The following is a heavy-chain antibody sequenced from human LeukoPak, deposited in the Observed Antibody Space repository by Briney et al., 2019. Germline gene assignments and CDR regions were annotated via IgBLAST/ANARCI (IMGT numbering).Heavy chain of an antibody. J-gene: IGHJ4*02. V-gene: IGHV1-58*02. D-gene: IGHD2-15*01. CDR3: AAGWVCSGGSCSYYFDY. CDR1: VFTFTNSA. Sequence: SDTVSCKASVFTFTNSAMQWVRQARGKRIAWIGWIVEDSGNTNLPHKFQERVTIHSVISTSTAYMVLSSLRSEDTAVYYCAAGWVCSGGSCSYYFDYWGQGTLVTVAS. CDR2: IVEDSGNT.